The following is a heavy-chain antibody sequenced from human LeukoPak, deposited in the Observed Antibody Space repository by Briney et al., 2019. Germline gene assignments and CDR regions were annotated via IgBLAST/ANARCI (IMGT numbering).Heavy chain of an antibody. J-gene: IGHJ3*02. CDR2: ISDSSTT. CDR3: AKCNLDNCREGFHI. V-gene: IGHV3-23*01. CDR1: GFAFSSNV. Sequence: GGSLRLSCAAAGFAFSSNVLSWVRQAPGEGLDWVSSISDSSTTYYLDSVRGRFSISRDKSNNALFLQMNSLRAEDTALYYCAKCNLDNCREGFHIWGQGTMVTVSS. D-gene: IGHD1-1*01.